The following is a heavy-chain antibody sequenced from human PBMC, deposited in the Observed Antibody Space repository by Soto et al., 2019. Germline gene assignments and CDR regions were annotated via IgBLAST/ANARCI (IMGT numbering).Heavy chain of an antibody. J-gene: IGHJ4*02. V-gene: IGHV4-61*01. CDR1: GGSVSSDSYY. D-gene: IGHD4-17*01. Sequence: PSENLSLTCTVSGGSVSSDSYYWSWIRQPPGKGLEWIGYIYYSGSTNYNPSLKSRVTISVDTSKNQFSLKLSSVTAADTAVYYCARSTTVTNLIDYWGQGTLVTVSS. CDR3: ARSTTVTNLIDY. CDR2: IYYSGST.